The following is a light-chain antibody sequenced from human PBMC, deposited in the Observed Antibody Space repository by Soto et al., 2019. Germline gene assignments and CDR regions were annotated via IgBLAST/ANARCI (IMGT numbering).Light chain of an antibody. CDR2: EGS. CDR1: SSDVGSYNL. J-gene: IGLJ1*01. Sequence: QSVLTQPASVSGSPGQSITISYTGTSSDVGSYNLVSWYQQHPGKAPKLMIYEGSKRPSGVSNRFSGSKSGNTASLTISGLQAEDEADYYCCSYAGSQTYVFGTGTKVTVL. V-gene: IGLV2-23*01. CDR3: CSYAGSQTYV.